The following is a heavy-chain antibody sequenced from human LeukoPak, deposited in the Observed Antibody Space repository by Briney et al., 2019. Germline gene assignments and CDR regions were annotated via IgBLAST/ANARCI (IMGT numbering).Heavy chain of an antibody. J-gene: IGHJ4*01. CDR1: GGSINTYF. Sequence: SETLSLTCSVSGGSINTYFWSWIRQPAGKGLEWIGRIDSSGTTSLNPSLKSRVTISQDKSKKQFSLKLSSVTAADTAVYYCATGGYSAWCDYWGHGTQVIVSS. D-gene: IGHD6-19*01. V-gene: IGHV4-4*07. CDR2: IDSSGTT. CDR3: ATGGYSAWCDY.